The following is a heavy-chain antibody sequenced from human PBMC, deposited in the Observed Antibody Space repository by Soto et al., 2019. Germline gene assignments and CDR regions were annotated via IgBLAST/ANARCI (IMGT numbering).Heavy chain of an antibody. Sequence: ASLKVSCKAPGYTVTSYYLNWVRQAPGQVLEWMGVINPHGGSTKYAQKFQGRVTMTRDTSRSTVYMELRSLRSDDTAIYYCARSSGGNFGIIIEGSNWFDPWGQGTLVTVSS. CDR2: INPHGGST. D-gene: IGHD3-3*01. CDR3: ARSSGGNFGIIIEGSNWFDP. CDR1: GYTVTSYY. V-gene: IGHV1-46*01. J-gene: IGHJ5*02.